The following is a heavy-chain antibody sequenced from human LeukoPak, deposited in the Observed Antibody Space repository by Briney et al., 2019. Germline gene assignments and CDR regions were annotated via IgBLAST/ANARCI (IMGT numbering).Heavy chain of an antibody. CDR2: IDWNGGST. V-gene: IGHV3-20*04. Sequence: GGSLRLSCAASGFTFDDYGMSWVRQAPGKGVEWVSGIDWNGGSTVYADSVKGRFTISRDNAKNSMYLQMNSLRAEDTALYYCARLGVGATRDAFDIWGQGTMVTVSS. J-gene: IGHJ3*02. D-gene: IGHD1-26*01. CDR3: ARLGVGATRDAFDI. CDR1: GFTFDDYG.